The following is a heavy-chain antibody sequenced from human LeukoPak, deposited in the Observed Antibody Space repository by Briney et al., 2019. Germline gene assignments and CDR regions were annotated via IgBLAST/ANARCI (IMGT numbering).Heavy chain of an antibody. CDR1: GGSISSYY. Sequence: SETLSLTCTVSGGSISSYYWSWIRQPPGEGLEWIGYIYYSGSTDYNPSLKSRVTILVDTSKNQFSLKLSSVTAADTAVYYCARADGYYYGMDVWGQGTTVTVSS. CDR2: IYYSGST. CDR3: ARADGYYYGMDV. J-gene: IGHJ6*02. V-gene: IGHV4-59*01.